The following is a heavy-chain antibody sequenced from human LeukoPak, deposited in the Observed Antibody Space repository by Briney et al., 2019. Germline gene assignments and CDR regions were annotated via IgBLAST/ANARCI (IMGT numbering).Heavy chain of an antibody. CDR2: VYNTGRT. CDR3: ARAVGDSGYGRYFDY. J-gene: IGHJ4*02. CDR1: GGSISSYF. V-gene: IGHV4-59*01. D-gene: IGHD5-12*01. Sequence: SETPSLTCTVSGGSISSYFWSWIRQPPGKGLEWIGNVYNTGRTNYNPSLESRVTISVDTSKNQFSLRLSSVTAADTAVYYCARAVGDSGYGRYFDYWGQGTLVAVSS.